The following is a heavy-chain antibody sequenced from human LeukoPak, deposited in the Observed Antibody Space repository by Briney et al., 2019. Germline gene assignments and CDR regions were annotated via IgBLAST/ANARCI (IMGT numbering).Heavy chain of an antibody. J-gene: IGHJ5*02. CDR2: INPNSGGT. CDR1: GYTFTGYY. V-gene: IGHV1-2*02. Sequence: ASVKVSCKASGYTFTGYYMHWVRQAPGQGLEWMGWINPNSGGTNYAQKFQGRVTMTRDTSISTAYMELSRLRSDDTAVYYCARDRGGLYQLLSYWFDPWGQGTLVTVSS. CDR3: ARDRGGLYQLLSYWFDP. D-gene: IGHD2-2*01.